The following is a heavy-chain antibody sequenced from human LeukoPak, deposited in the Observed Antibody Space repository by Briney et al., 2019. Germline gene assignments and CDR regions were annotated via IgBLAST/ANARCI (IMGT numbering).Heavy chain of an antibody. J-gene: IGHJ6*02. D-gene: IGHD1-14*01. Sequence: ASVKVSCKASGYTFTSYGISWVRQAPGRGLEWMGWISAYNGNTNYAQKLQGRVTMTTDTSTSTAYMELRSLRSDDTAVYYCARDPHPDGYYYYGMDVWGQGTTVTVSS. V-gene: IGHV1-18*01. CDR2: ISAYNGNT. CDR1: GYTFTSYG. CDR3: ARDPHPDGYYYYGMDV.